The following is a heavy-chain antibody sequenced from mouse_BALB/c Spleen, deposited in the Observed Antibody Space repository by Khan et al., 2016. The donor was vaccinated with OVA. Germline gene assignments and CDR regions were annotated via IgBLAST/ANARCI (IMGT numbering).Heavy chain of an antibody. Sequence: QVQLQQSGAELVRPGTSVKMSCKAVGYTFTNYWIGWVKQRPGHSLEWIGDIYPGDDYTKYNEKFKDKGTLTADTSSSTAYIHLSSLTSEDSAIYYCVRGGYDGFAYWGQGTLVTVSA. V-gene: IGHV1-63*02. CDR1: GYTFTNYW. CDR3: VRGGYDGFAY. J-gene: IGHJ3*01. CDR2: IYPGDDYT. D-gene: IGHD2-2*01.